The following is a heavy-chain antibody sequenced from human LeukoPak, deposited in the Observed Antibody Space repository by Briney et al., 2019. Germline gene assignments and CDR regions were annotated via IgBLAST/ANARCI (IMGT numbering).Heavy chain of an antibody. D-gene: IGHD5/OR15-5a*01. J-gene: IGHJ4*02. Sequence: ASVKVSCKASGYTFIGYYLHWVRQAPGQGLEWMGWINPTSGGTNYAQKFQDRVTMTRDTSINTAYMELSRLTSDDTAVYYCARLVGLSTTASYWGQRTLVILSS. CDR3: ARLVGLSTTASY. CDR1: GYTFIGYY. CDR2: INPTSGGT. V-gene: IGHV1-2*02.